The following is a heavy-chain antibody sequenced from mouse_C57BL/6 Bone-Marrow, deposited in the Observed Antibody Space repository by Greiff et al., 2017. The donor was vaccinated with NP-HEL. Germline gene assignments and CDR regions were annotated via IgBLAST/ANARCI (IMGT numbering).Heavy chain of an antibody. CDR2: IWSGGST. Sequence: QVQLQQSGPGLVQPSQSLSITCTVSGFSLTSYGVHWVRQSPGKGLEWLGVIWSGGSTDYNAAFISRLGISKDNSKSQVFFKMNSLQADDTAIDYCARNRNDGYPLAMDYWGQGTSVTVSS. D-gene: IGHD2-3*01. CDR3: ARNRNDGYPLAMDY. CDR1: GFSLTSYG. V-gene: IGHV2-2*01. J-gene: IGHJ4*01.